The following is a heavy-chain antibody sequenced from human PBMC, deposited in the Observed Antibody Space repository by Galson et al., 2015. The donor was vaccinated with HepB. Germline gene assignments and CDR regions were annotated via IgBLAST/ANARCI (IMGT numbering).Heavy chain of an antibody. D-gene: IGHD5-24*01. CDR3: ARGIEMATINDYYYYMDV. Sequence: SVKVSCKASGYTFTSYGISWVRQAPGQGLEWMGWISAYNGNTNYAQKLQGRVTMTTDTSTSTAYMELRSLRSDDTAVYYCARGIEMATINDYYYYMDVWGQGTTVTVSS. CDR2: ISAYNGNT. J-gene: IGHJ6*03. CDR1: GYTFTSYG. V-gene: IGHV1-18*01.